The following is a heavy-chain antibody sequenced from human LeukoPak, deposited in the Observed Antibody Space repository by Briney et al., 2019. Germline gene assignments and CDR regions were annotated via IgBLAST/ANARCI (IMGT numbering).Heavy chain of an antibody. D-gene: IGHD3-3*01. CDR2: INWNGGST. Sequence: GGSLRLSCAASGFTFDDYGMSWVRQAPGKGLEWVSGINWNGGSTGYADSVKGRFTISRDNAKNSLYLQMNSLRAEDTALYYCARSGRNPPLKTIFGVVTLSGNYYYYMDVWGKGTTVTVSS. V-gene: IGHV3-20*04. CDR1: GFTFDDYG. CDR3: ARSGRNPPLKTIFGVVTLSGNYYYYMDV. J-gene: IGHJ6*03.